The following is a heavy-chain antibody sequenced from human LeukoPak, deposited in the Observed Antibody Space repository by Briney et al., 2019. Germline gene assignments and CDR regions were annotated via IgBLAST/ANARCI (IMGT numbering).Heavy chain of an antibody. Sequence: GGSLRLSCAASGFTLSNYAMHWVRQAPGKGLEYVSAISTSGGSTYYADSVKGRFTISRDDSKNAVYLQMSSLTAEDTAVDYCVKDLGYGDGLWASPFDYWGQGTLVTVSS. CDR1: GFTLSNYA. CDR3: VKDLGYGDGLWASPFDY. V-gene: IGHV3-64D*06. CDR2: ISTSGGST. J-gene: IGHJ4*02. D-gene: IGHD4-17*01.